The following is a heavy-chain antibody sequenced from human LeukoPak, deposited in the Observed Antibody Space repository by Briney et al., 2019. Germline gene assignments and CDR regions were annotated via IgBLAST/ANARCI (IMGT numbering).Heavy chain of an antibody. CDR3: ARDFRQNWFDP. J-gene: IGHJ5*02. CDR2: IIPILGIV. CDR1: GGTFSSYA. Sequence: SVKVSCKASGGTFSSYAISWVRQAPGQGLEWMGRIIPILGIVNYAQKLQGRVTMTTDTSTSTAYMELRSLRSDDTAVYYCARDFRQNWFDPWGQGTLVTVSS. V-gene: IGHV1-69*04.